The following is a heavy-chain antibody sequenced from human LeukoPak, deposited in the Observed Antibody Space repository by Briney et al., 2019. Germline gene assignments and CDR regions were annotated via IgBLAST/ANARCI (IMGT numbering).Heavy chain of an antibody. CDR1: GGSINSGNYY. D-gene: IGHD6-19*01. Sequence: SETLSLTCTVSGGSINSGNYYWSWIRQPAGKGLEWIGRIYTSGSTNYNPSLKSRVTISIDTSKNQFSLKLSSVTAADTAVYYCARDSPWGGCDYWGLGTLVTVSS. CDR3: ARDSPWGGCDY. J-gene: IGHJ4*02. CDR2: IYTSGST. V-gene: IGHV4-61*02.